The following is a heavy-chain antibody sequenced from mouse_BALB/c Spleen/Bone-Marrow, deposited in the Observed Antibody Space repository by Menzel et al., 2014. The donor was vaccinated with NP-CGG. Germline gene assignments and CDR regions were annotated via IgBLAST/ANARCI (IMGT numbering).Heavy chain of an antibody. J-gene: IGHJ4*01. D-gene: IGHD2-3*01. CDR3: ARSDGYRVMDY. CDR2: IYFGDGDT. Sequence: QVQLQQSGPELVKPGASVKISCKTSGYVFSSSWMNWVKQRPGQGLEWIGRIYFGDGDTNYSGKFKGKATPTADKSSTTAYMQLSSLTSVDSAVYFCARSDGYRVMDYWGQGTSVTVSS. CDR1: GYVFSSSW. V-gene: IGHV1-82*01.